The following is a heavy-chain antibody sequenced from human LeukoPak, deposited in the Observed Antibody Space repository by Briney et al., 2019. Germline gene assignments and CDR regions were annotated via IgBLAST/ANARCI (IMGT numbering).Heavy chain of an antibody. V-gene: IGHV3-30*03. Sequence: GRSLRLSCAASGFTFSSYGIHWVRQAPGKGLEWVAVISFDASNKYYADSVKGRFTISRDNSKNTLFLQMNSLRAEDTAVYYCARDSGSYSFDYWGQGTLLTVSS. J-gene: IGHJ4*02. CDR3: ARDSGSYSFDY. CDR1: GFTFSSYG. D-gene: IGHD1-26*01. CDR2: ISFDASNK.